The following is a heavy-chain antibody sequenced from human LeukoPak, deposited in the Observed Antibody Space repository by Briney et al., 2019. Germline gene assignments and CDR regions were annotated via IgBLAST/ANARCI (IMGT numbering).Heavy chain of an antibody. V-gene: IGHV4-4*07. CDR1: GNSFGDYY. Sequence: KPSETLSLTCTVSGNSFGDYYWSWIRQPAGKGLEWIGRIYTSGSTTYNPSLKSRVTMSVDTSKSQFSLNLMSVTAADTAVYYCARGGTYYYDKSGINWFDPWGQGTLVTVSS. D-gene: IGHD3-22*01. CDR2: IYTSGST. CDR3: ARGGTYYYDKSGINWFDP. J-gene: IGHJ5*02.